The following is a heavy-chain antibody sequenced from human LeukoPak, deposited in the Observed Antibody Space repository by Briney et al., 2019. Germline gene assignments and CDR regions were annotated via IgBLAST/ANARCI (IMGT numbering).Heavy chain of an antibody. V-gene: IGHV3-30-3*01. CDR2: VSSDGTDK. D-gene: IGHD6-25*01. CDR1: GFTFNTYA. CDR3: ARDRARAADYYFDY. Sequence: GGSLRLSCTASGFTFNTYAIHWVRQAPGKGLEWVSVVSSDGTDKHYADSVKGRFIISRDNSKNTLSLQMSSLRAEDTALYYCARDRARAADYYFDYWGRGTLVTVSS. J-gene: IGHJ4*02.